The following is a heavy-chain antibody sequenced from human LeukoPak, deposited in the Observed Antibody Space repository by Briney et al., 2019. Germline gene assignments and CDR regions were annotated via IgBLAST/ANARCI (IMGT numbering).Heavy chain of an antibody. D-gene: IGHD1-1*01. J-gene: IGHJ3*01. CDR2: IYPGDSET. V-gene: IGHV5-51*01. CDR1: GYSFTSYW. Sequence: GESLKISCKGSGYSFTSYWIGWVRQMPGKGLEWMGIIYPGDSETRYSPSFKGQVTMSADKSISTAYLQWGSLKASDSAMYYCASPGATGRSKGAFEFWGQGTTVTVSS. CDR3: ASPGATGRSKGAFEF.